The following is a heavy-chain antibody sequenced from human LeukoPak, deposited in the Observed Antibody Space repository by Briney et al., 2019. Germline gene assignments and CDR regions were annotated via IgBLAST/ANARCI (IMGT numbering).Heavy chain of an antibody. D-gene: IGHD6-13*01. CDR3: ARHQPTWVTAAGNWFDP. Sequence: PSETLSLTCTVSGGSISSGSYYWSWIRQPAGKGLEWIGRIYTSGSTNYNPSLKSRVTISVDTSKNQFSLKLSSVTAADTAVYYCARHQPTWVTAAGNWFDPWGQGTLVTVSS. CDR2: IYTSGST. V-gene: IGHV4-61*02. J-gene: IGHJ5*02. CDR1: GGSISSGSYY.